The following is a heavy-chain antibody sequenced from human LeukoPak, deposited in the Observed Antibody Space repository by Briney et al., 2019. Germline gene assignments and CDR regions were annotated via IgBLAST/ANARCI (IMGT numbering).Heavy chain of an antibody. CDR3: ARDRALRAVVGSFDY. Sequence: ASVKVSCKASGYTFTSYYIHWVRQAPGQGLEWMGIINPSGGSTSYAQKFQGRVTMTSDTTTSTVYMELSSLTSEDTAVYYCARDRALRAVVGSFDYWGQGTLVTVSS. D-gene: IGHD4-23*01. CDR2: INPSGGST. V-gene: IGHV1-46*01. CDR1: GYTFTSYY. J-gene: IGHJ4*02.